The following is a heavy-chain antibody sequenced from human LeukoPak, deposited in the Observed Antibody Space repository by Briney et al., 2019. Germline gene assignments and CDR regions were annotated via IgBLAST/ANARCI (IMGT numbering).Heavy chain of an antibody. CDR1: GYTFTSNT. V-gene: IGHV1-3*01. D-gene: IGHD3-10*01. Sequence: ASVKFSCKASGYTFTSNTTHWLRQAPGQRLEWMGWINAGNGNSKYSQKFQGRVTITRDTSASTPYMQLSSLKSEDTAVYYCARDPESSAAYVFGGYGMDVWGQGTTVTVSS. J-gene: IGHJ6*02. CDR2: INAGNGNS. CDR3: ARDPESSAAYVFGGYGMDV.